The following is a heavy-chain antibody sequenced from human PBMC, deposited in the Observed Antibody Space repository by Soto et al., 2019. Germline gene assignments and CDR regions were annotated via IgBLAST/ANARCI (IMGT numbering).Heavy chain of an antibody. D-gene: IGHD5-12*01. J-gene: IGHJ4*02. Sequence: EEQLVESGGGLVKPGWSLRLSCAASGFTFSTSIMNWVRQAPGTGLEWVSSITSSSSHMFYADSVKGRFTISRDNARNSLYLQMNSLRAEDTAIYYCTTALGRVPTITWGQGTLVTVPS. CDR3: TTALGRVPTIT. CDR1: GFTFSTSI. CDR2: ITSSSSHM. V-gene: IGHV3-21*06.